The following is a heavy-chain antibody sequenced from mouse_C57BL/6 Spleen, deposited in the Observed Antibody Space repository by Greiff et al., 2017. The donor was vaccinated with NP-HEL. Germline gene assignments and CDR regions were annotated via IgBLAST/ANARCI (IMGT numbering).Heavy chain of an antibody. J-gene: IGHJ3*01. CDR2: INPGSGGT. D-gene: IGHD2-1*01. Sequence: VKLMESGAELVRPGTSVKVSCKASGYAFTNYLIEWVKQRPGQGLEWIGVINPGSGGTNYNEKFKGKATLTADKSSSTAYMQLSSLTSEDSAVYFCARGGGNYPFAYWGQGTLVTVSA. CDR3: ARGGGNYPFAY. CDR1: GYAFTNYL. V-gene: IGHV1-54*01.